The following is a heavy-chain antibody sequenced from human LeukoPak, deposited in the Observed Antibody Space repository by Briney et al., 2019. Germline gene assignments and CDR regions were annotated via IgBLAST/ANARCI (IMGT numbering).Heavy chain of an antibody. Sequence: SETLSLTCTVSGGSISSGGYYWSWIRQHPGKGLEWIGYIYYSGSTHYNPSLKSRVTISVDTSKNQFSLKLSSVTAADTAVYYCARYPTYGDYFDYWGQGTLVTVSS. V-gene: IGHV4-31*03. CDR1: GGSISSGGYY. CDR3: ARYPTYGDYFDY. J-gene: IGHJ4*02. D-gene: IGHD4-17*01. CDR2: IYYSGST.